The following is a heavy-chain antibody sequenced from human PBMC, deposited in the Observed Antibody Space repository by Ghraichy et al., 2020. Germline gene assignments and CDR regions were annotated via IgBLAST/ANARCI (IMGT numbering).Heavy chain of an antibody. Sequence: TLSLTCTVEGASISSGRYYWSWIRQTAGKGLEWIGRIYASGRTNYNPSLKGRVTISIDTHNNEFSLWLGSVTAADTAVYYCAGPVQGPQGGFYYGMDVWGQGTTVTVSS. CDR3: AGPVQGPQGGFYYGMDV. CDR1: GASISSGRYY. CDR2: IYASGRT. J-gene: IGHJ6*02. V-gene: IGHV4-61*02. D-gene: IGHD1-26*01.